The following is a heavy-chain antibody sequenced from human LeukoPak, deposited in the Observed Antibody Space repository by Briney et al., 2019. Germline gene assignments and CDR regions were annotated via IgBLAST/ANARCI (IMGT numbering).Heavy chain of an antibody. CDR1: GFTFSSYA. CDR3: AKVVNSGYYYYFDY. V-gene: IGHV3-23*01. CDR2: ISGSADGT. D-gene: IGHD3-22*01. J-gene: IGHJ4*02. Sequence: PGGSLRLSCAPSGFTFSSYAMTWVRQAPGKGLEWVSTISGSADGTYYADSVRGRLTISRDNSKNTLFLQMNSLRAEDTAVYYCAKVVNSGYYYYFDYWGQGTLVTVSS.